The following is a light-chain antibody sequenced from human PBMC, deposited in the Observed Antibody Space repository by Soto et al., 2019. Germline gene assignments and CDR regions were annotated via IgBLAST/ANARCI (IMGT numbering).Light chain of an antibody. J-gene: IGKJ1*01. Sequence: DIQMTQSPSTLSGSVGDRVTITCRASQTISSWLAWYQKKPGKAPKLLIYKASTLKSGVPSRFSGSGSGTEFTLTISSLQTDDFATYYCQHYNSYSEAFGQGTKVELK. CDR2: KAS. CDR3: QHYNSYSEA. V-gene: IGKV1-5*03. CDR1: QTISSW.